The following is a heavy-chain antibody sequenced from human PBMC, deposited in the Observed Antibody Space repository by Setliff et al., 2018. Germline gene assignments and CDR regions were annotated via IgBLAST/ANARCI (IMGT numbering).Heavy chain of an antibody. CDR1: GFTFHDYG. V-gene: IGHV3-20*04. CDR2: INWAGGTT. J-gene: IGHJ4*02. Sequence: GGSLRLSCEVSGFTFHDYGMHWVRQTPGKGLEWVSFINWAGGTTSYADSVKGRFTISRDNAENSLTLQMNSLRVEDTAVYYCSRDLQGSGDYVVDYWGQGTLVTVSS. D-gene: IGHD4-17*01. CDR3: SRDLQGSGDYVVDY.